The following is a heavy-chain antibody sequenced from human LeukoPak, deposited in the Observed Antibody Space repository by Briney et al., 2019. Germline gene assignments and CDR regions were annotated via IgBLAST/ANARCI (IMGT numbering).Heavy chain of an antibody. Sequence: PSETLSLTCTVSGDSISGYYWSWIRQPPGKVLEWIGYIYHSGNTNYNPSLGSRVTISVDTPMNQFSLRLSSVTAADTAVYYCARGRRTTSFIASYMDVWGKGATVTVSS. V-gene: IGHV4-59*01. J-gene: IGHJ6*03. CDR3: ARGRRTTSFIASYMDV. D-gene: IGHD2-2*01. CDR2: IYHSGNT. CDR1: GDSISGYY.